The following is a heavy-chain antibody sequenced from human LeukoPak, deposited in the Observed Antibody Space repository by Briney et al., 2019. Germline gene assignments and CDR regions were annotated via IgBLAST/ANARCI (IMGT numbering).Heavy chain of an antibody. CDR3: ATAPYDSSGLDY. Sequence: PSETLSLTCTVSGDSISSYYWSWIRQPPGKGLEWIGYIHYSGITNYNPSLKSRVTISVDTSKNQFSLKLSSVTAADTAVYYCATAPYDSSGLDYWGQGTLVTVSS. J-gene: IGHJ4*02. CDR1: GDSISSYY. D-gene: IGHD3-22*01. V-gene: IGHV4-59*08. CDR2: IHYSGIT.